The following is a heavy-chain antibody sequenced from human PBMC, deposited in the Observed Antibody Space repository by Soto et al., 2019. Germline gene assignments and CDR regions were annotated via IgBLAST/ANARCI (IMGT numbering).Heavy chain of an antibody. CDR2: IYPGDSDT. D-gene: IGHD2-15*01. J-gene: IGHJ3*01. Sequence: SGESLKISCKGSVYTFTNYWIAWVRQMPGKGLEWMGIIYPGDSDTRYSPSFQGQVTMSADKSIRTAYLQWSSLKASDTAVYYCARSSQVAIIDAFDVWGQGTMVTVSS. V-gene: IGHV5-51*01. CDR1: VYTFTNYW. CDR3: ARSSQVAIIDAFDV.